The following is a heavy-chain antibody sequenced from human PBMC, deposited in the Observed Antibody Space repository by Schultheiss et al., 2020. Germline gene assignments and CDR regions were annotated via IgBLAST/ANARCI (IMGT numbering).Heavy chain of an antibody. V-gene: IGHV3-30*03. CDR2: ISYDGSIK. J-gene: IGHJ6*02. CDR3: ARDDNCSGGSCYESNYYYYGMDV. D-gene: IGHD2-15*01. CDR1: GFPFSSYW. Sequence: GGSLRLSCAASGFPFSSYWMSWVRQAPGKGLEWVAVISYDGSIKYYADSVKGRFTISRDNAKNSLYLQMNSLRAEDTAVYYCARDDNCSGGSCYESNYYYYGMDVWGQGTTVTVSS.